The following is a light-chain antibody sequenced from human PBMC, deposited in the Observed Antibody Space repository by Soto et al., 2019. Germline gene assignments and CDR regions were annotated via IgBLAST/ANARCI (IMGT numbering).Light chain of an antibody. J-gene: IGKJ1*01. Sequence: DIQMTQSPSTLSASVGDRVTITCRASQSISSWLAWYQQKPGKAPKLLIYKASSLESGVPSRFSGSGSGTEFTLTISSLQPEDFATYYCQQYNSSSWTFGQGTKVEIK. V-gene: IGKV1-5*03. CDR1: QSISSW. CDR2: KAS. CDR3: QQYNSSSWT.